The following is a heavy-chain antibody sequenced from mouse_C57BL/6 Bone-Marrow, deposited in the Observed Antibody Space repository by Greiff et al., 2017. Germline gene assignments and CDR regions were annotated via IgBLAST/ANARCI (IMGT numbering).Heavy chain of an antibody. J-gene: IGHJ2*01. V-gene: IGHV1-69*01. CDR3: ARGGY. CDR1: GYTFTSYW. CDR2: IDPSDSYT. Sequence: QVQLKQPGAELVMPGASVKLSCKASGYTFTSYWMHWVKQRPGQGLEWIGEIDPSDSYTNYNQKFKGKSTLTVAKSSSTAYMQLSSLTSEDSAVYYCARGGYWGQGTTLTVSS.